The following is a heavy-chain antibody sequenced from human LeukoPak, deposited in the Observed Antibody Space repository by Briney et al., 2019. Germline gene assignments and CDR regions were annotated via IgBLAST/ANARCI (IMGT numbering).Heavy chain of an antibody. J-gene: IGHJ4*02. CDR1: GFTVSSNY. Sequence: GGSLRLSCAASGFTVSSNYMSWVRQAPGKGLEWVSVIYSGGSTYYADSVKGRFTISRDNSKNTLYLQMNSLRAEDTAVYYCARSPYYDSISFDYWGQGTLVTVSS. D-gene: IGHD3-22*01. V-gene: IGHV3-53*01. CDR2: IYSGGST. CDR3: ARSPYYDSISFDY.